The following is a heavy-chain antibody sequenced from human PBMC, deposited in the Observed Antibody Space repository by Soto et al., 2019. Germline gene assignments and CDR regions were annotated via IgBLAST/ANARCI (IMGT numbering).Heavy chain of an antibody. CDR3: ARAWGRVFAY. J-gene: IGHJ4*02. CDR1: GDSISSGGYS. Sequence: PSETLSLTCAVSGDSISSGGYSWTWIRQPPGKGLEWIGYIYYSGSTNYNPSLKSRVTISVDTSKNQFSLKLSSVTAADTAVYYCARAWGRVFAYWGQGTLVTVSS. CDR2: IYYSGST. V-gene: IGHV4-61*08. D-gene: IGHD3-16*01.